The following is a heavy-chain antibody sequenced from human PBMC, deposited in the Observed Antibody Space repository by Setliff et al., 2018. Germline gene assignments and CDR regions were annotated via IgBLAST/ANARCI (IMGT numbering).Heavy chain of an antibody. CDR2: IYYNGNT. J-gene: IGHJ2*01. D-gene: IGHD6-19*01. V-gene: IGHV4-31*03. CDR1: GASISSDGYY. CDR3: ARSRTIAVKGGVFAV. Sequence: SETLSLTCIVSGASISSDGYYWSWIRQHPGKGLEWIGYIYYNGNTYYNPSLKSRVTISLDTAKNQFSLGLSSVTAADTAVYYCARSRTIAVKGGVFAVWGRGTLVTVSS.